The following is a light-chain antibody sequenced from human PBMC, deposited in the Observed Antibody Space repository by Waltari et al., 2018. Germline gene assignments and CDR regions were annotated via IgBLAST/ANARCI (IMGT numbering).Light chain of an antibody. V-gene: IGLV2-11*01. CDR3: CSYAGSHTWV. CDR2: DFT. CDR1: SMDVRDYNY. Sequence: QSALTQPRAVSGSPGQPVTISFTGTSMDVRDYNYVSWYQHHPGKAPQLMIYDFTKRPSGVPDRFSGSKSGNTASLTISGLQAEDEADYYCCSYAGSHTWVFGGGTKLTVL. J-gene: IGLJ3*02.